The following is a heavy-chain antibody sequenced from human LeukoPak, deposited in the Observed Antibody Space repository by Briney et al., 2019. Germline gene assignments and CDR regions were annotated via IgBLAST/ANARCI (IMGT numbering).Heavy chain of an antibody. Sequence: PGGSLRLSCAASGFTFSSYGMHWVRQAPGKGLEWVAVIWYDGSNKYYADSVKGRFTISRDNSKNTLYLQMNSLRAEDTAVYYCARENMDTYYYYGMDVWGQGTTVTVSS. V-gene: IGHV3-33*01. CDR1: GFTFSSYG. J-gene: IGHJ6*02. CDR3: ARENMDTYYYYGMDV. D-gene: IGHD2/OR15-2a*01. CDR2: IWYDGSNK.